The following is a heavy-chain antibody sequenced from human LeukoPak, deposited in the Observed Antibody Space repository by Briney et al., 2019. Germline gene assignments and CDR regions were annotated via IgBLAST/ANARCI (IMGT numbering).Heavy chain of an antibody. CDR2: FYHGGST. CDR3: ARGSSYYDSSGYYY. Sequence: SETLSLTCTVSGYSISTGYYWDWIRQPPGKGLEWIGTFYHGGSTYYNPSLKSRVTISVDTSKNQFSLKLSSVTAADTAVYYCARGSSYYDSSGYYYWGQGTLVTVSS. D-gene: IGHD3-22*01. V-gene: IGHV4-38-2*02. CDR1: GYSISTGYY. J-gene: IGHJ4*02.